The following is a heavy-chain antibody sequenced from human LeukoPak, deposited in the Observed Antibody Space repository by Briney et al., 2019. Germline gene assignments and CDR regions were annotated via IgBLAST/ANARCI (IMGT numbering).Heavy chain of an antibody. Sequence: GGSLRLSCAASGFTFSSYGMHWVRQAPGKGLEWVAVISYDGSNKYYADSVKGRSTISRDNTNNTLYLQMNSLRSEDTAVYYCAKGNSGSDLGYFALWGRGTLVTVSS. CDR3: AKGNSGSDLGYFAL. D-gene: IGHD5-12*01. J-gene: IGHJ2*01. V-gene: IGHV3-30*18. CDR1: GFTFSSYG. CDR2: ISYDGSNK.